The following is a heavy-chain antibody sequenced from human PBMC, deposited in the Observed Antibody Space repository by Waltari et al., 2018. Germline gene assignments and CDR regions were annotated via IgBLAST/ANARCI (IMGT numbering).Heavy chain of an antibody. V-gene: IGHV3-23*01. CDR2: ISGSGGTT. Sequence: EVQLLESGGGLVQPGGSLRLSCAASGFTFSSYAMSWVRQAPGKGLEWVAAISGSGGTTYYADAVKGRFTISIDNSKNTLYLQMNSLRAEDTAVYYCAKDGFLEWLSLYYYYGMDVWGQGTTVTVSS. CDR3: AKDGFLEWLSLYYYYGMDV. CDR1: GFTFSSYA. D-gene: IGHD3-3*01. J-gene: IGHJ6*02.